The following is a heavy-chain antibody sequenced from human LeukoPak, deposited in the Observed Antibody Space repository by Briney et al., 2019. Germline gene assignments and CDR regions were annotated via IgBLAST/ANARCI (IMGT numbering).Heavy chain of an antibody. D-gene: IGHD5-18*01. CDR1: GFTFSSYS. Sequence: GGSLRLSCAASGFTFSSYSMNWVRQAPGKGLEWVSSISSSSSYIYYADSVKGRFTISRDNAKNSLYLQMNSLRAVDTAVYYCAREYSYGPRYFEYWGQGTLATVSS. V-gene: IGHV3-21*01. CDR2: ISSSSSYI. J-gene: IGHJ4*02. CDR3: AREYSYGPRYFEY.